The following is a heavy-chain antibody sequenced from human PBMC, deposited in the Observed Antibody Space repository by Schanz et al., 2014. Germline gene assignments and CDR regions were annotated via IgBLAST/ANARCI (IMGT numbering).Heavy chain of an antibody. Sequence: EVQLVESGGGLVKPGGSLRLSCAASTSIFNHACMSWVRQAPGKGLEWLGRIKSKTDGETTDYAAPVKGRFSISRDDSQSTLYLQMNSLKIEDTAVYYCATASSPVREAGAGSSFHLWGQGTLXTVSP. CDR2: IKSKTDGETT. J-gene: IGHJ5*02. D-gene: IGHD6-13*01. CDR1: TSIFNHAC. CDR3: ATASSPVREAGAGSSFHL. V-gene: IGHV3-15*01.